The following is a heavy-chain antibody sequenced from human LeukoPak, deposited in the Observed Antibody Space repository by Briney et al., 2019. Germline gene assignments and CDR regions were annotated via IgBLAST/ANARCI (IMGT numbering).Heavy chain of an antibody. CDR3: AKDRDKGSSGYYTFDY. Sequence: GGSLRLSCAASGFTFSSYAMSWVRQAPGKGLEWVSAISGSGGSTYYADSVKGRFTISRDNSKNTLYLQMNSLRAEDTAVYYCAKDRDKGSSGYYTFDYWGQGTLVTVSS. CDR2: ISGSGGST. D-gene: IGHD3-3*01. CDR1: GFTFSSYA. J-gene: IGHJ4*02. V-gene: IGHV3-23*01.